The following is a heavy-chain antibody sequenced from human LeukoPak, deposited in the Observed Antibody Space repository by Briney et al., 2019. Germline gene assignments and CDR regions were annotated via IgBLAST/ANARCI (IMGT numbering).Heavy chain of an antibody. V-gene: IGHV4-39*07. CDR1: GGSISSSSYY. CDR3: ARAPLAGAWLQLGIYY. Sequence: SETLSLTCTVSGGSISSSSYYWGWIRQPPGKGLEWIGSIYYSGSTYYNPSLKSRVTISVDTSKNQFSLKMSSVTAADTAVYYCARAPLAGAWLQLGIYYWGQGTLVTASS. CDR2: IYYSGST. J-gene: IGHJ4*02. D-gene: IGHD5-24*01.